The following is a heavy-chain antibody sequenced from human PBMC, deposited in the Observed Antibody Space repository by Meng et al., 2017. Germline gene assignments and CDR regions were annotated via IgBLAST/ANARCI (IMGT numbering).Heavy chain of an antibody. CDR2: IIPIFGTA. CDR3: ASLSDTFYYYYGMDV. Sequence: SVTVSCKASGYTFTSYDINWVRQAPGQGLEWMGGIIPIFGTANYAQKFQGRVTITADKSTSTAYMELSSLRSEDTAVYYCASLSDTFYYYYGMDVWGQGTTVTVSS. CDR1: GYTFTSYD. D-gene: IGHD5-18*01. V-gene: IGHV1-69*06. J-gene: IGHJ6*02.